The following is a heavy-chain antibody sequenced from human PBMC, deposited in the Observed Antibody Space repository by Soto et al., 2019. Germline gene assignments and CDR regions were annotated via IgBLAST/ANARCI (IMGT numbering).Heavy chain of an antibody. CDR2: INAGNGNT. J-gene: IGHJ4*01. D-gene: IGHD6-19*01. Sequence: QVQLVQSGAEVKKPGASVNVSCKASGFTLSKYAMPWVRQAPGQRPEWMGWINAGNGNTRYSQRWQGRVTITRDTSASTVYIDMSSLRSEYTAVYSCARDYADIAVAGIPLLANWGQGTLVTVSS. CDR1: GFTLSKYA. V-gene: IGHV1-3*01. CDR3: ARDYADIAVAGIPLLAN.